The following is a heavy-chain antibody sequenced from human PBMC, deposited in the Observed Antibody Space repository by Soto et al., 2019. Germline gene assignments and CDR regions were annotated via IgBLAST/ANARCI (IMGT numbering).Heavy chain of an antibody. CDR1: GFTFSNAW. V-gene: IGHV3-15*01. Sequence: EVQLVESGGGLVKPGGSLRLSCAASGFTFSNAWMSWVRQAPGKGLEWVGRIKSKTDGGTTDYAAPVKGRFTISRDDSKNTLYLQMNSLKTEDTAVYYCTTYQHYYGSGSYYPIDYWGQGTLVTVSS. CDR2: IKSKTDGGTT. CDR3: TTYQHYYGSGSYYPIDY. J-gene: IGHJ4*02. D-gene: IGHD3-10*01.